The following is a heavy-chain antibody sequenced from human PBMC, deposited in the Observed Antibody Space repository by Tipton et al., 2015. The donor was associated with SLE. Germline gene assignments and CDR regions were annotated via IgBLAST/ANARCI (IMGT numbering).Heavy chain of an antibody. V-gene: IGHV1-46*01. Sequence: QSGAEVKKPGASVKVSCKASGYTFTNYSIHWVRQAPGQGLEWMGIINSSGGSTTYAQKFQGRVTMTRDTSTSTVYMELSSLRSDDTAVYYCARDEYYYDSSCEYPHDAFDIWGQGTKVTVFS. CDR2: INSSGGST. CDR1: GYTFTNYS. J-gene: IGHJ3*02. CDR3: ARDEYYYDSSCEYPHDAFDI. D-gene: IGHD3-22*01.